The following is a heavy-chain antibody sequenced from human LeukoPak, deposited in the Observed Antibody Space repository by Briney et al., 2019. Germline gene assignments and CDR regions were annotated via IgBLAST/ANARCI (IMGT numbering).Heavy chain of an antibody. J-gene: IGHJ1*01. CDR3: AKVTTVTSGYFQH. Sequence: PGGSLRLSCAASGFTFSNYAMSWVRPAPGKGLEWVSAISGSGGSTYYADSVKGRFTISRDNSKNTLYLQMNSLRAEDTAVYYCAKVTTVTSGYFQHWGQGTLVTVSS. D-gene: IGHD4-17*01. CDR2: ISGSGGST. V-gene: IGHV3-23*01. CDR1: GFTFSNYA.